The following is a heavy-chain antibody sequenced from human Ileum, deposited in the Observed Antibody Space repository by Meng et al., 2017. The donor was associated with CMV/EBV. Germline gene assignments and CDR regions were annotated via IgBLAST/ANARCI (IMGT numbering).Heavy chain of an antibody. J-gene: IGHJ4*02. CDR1: GASIKNYN. Sequence: QGQLQEAGPGMVKTSEPLSLICDVSGASIKNYNWNWVRQPAGQGLEWIGLIQVIGHTVYNPSLKSRVTVSLDASKSQFSLTLNSVTAADTATYYCAGSRPGGGACDYWGQGILVTVSS. CDR3: AGSRPGGGACDY. D-gene: IGHD3-16*01. CDR2: IQVIGHT. V-gene: IGHV4-4*07.